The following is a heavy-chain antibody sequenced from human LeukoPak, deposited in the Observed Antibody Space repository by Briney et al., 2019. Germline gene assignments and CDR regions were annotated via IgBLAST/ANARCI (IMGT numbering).Heavy chain of an antibody. Sequence: GGSLRLSCAASGFTFSGYWMHWVRQTPGKGLVWVLRIKNDGSITTYADSVKGRFTISRDNAKNTLYLQMNSLKAEDTAVYYCARSDWFDPWGQGTLVTVSS. CDR2: IKNDGSIT. D-gene: IGHD3-3*01. CDR1: GFTFSGYW. J-gene: IGHJ5*02. V-gene: IGHV3-74*03. CDR3: ARSDWFDP.